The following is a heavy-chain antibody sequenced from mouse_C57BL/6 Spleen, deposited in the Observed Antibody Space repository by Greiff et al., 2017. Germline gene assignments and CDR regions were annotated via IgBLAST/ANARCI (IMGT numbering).Heavy chain of an antibody. D-gene: IGHD1-1*01. J-gene: IGHJ1*03. CDR2: IDPSDSET. CDR3: ARKRGTTVVDWYFDV. CDR1: GYTFTSYW. Sequence: VQLQQPGAELVRPGSSVKLSCKASGYTFTSYWMHWVKQRPIQGLEWIGNIDPSDSETHYNQKFKDKATLTVDKSSSTAYMPLSSLTSEDSAVYYCARKRGTTVVDWYFDVWGTGTTVTVSS. V-gene: IGHV1-52*01.